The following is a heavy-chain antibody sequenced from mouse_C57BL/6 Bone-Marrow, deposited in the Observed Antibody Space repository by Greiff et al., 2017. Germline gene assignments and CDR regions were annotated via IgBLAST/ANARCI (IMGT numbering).Heavy chain of an antibody. CDR2: IYIGNGYT. V-gene: IGHV1-58*01. Sequence: SGAELVRPGSSVKMSCKTSGYTFTSYGINWVKQRPGQGLEWIGYIYIGNGYTEYNEKFKGKATLTSDKSSSTAYMQLSSLTSEDSAIYFCARGIIYYGYDGRFAYWGQGTLVTVSA. D-gene: IGHD2-2*01. J-gene: IGHJ3*01. CDR1: GYTFTSYG. CDR3: ARGIIYYGYDGRFAY.